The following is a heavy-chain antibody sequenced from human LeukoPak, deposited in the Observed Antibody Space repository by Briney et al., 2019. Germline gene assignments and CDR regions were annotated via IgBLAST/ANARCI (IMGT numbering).Heavy chain of an antibody. D-gene: IGHD2-2*01. CDR3: VKGYCSSTSCRLDY. CDR1: GFTFSSYA. V-gene: IGHV3-64D*06. Sequence: GGSLRLSCSASGFTFSSYALHWVRQAPGKGLEYVSAISSNGVSTFYADSVKGRFTISRDNSKSTLYLQMSSLRAEDTAMFYCVKGYCSSTSCRLDYWGQGTLVTVSS. CDR2: ISSNGVST. J-gene: IGHJ4*02.